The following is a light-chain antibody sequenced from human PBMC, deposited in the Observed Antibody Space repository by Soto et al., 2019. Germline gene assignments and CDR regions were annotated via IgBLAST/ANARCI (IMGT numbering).Light chain of an antibody. CDR2: EVS. V-gene: IGLV2-8*01. J-gene: IGLJ2*01. Sequence: QSALTQPPSASGSPGQSVTISCTGTSSDVGGYNYVSWYQQHPGKAPKVMMYEVSKRPSGVPDRFSGSKSGNTASLTVSGLQAEDEADYYCSSYGGTNSLKVFGGETKLTVL. CDR3: SSYGGTNSLKV. CDR1: SSDVGGYNY.